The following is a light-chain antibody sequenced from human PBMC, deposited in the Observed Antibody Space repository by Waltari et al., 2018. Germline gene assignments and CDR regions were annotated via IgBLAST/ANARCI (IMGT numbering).Light chain of an antibody. CDR1: QTISKY. V-gene: IGKV3-20*01. CDR2: HAS. Sequence: GMAMQTISKYLAWDQQKPGQPPSLLLYHASSMAAGIPDSFSCSGSGTDFSLSISRLEPEDFAVYYCQHYESLPVTFGQGTKVEIK. CDR3: QHYESLPVT. J-gene: IGKJ1*01.